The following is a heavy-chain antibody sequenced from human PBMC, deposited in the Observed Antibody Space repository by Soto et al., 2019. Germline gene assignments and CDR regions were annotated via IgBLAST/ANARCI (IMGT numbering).Heavy chain of an antibody. D-gene: IGHD3-22*01. CDR1: GFTISSND. CDR3: ATRPLLPGAP. V-gene: IGHV3-53*01. J-gene: IGHJ3*01. Sequence: EVQLVESGGGLIQPGGSLRLSCAASGFTISSNDMNWVHQAPGKGLEWVSLIYSGGSTYYADSVKGRFTISRDNSKNTLYLQMSSLRAEDTAVYYCATRPLLPGAPWGQGTMVTVSS. CDR2: IYSGGST.